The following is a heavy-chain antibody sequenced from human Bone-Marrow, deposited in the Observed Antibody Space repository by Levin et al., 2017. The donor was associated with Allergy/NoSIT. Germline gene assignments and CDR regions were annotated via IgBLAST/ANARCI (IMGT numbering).Heavy chain of an antibody. CDR3: VRDRETITTTESY. CDR2: ISSGSSST. CDR1: GFTFHTYS. J-gene: IGHJ4*02. D-gene: IGHD5-12*01. V-gene: IGHV3-48*02. Sequence: GESLKISCAASGFTFHTYSMNWVRQAPGKGLEWLSYISSGSSSTFYADSVRGRFTISRDNAKNSLFLQMDSLRDEDTAMYYCVRDRETITTTESYWGQGTLVTVSA.